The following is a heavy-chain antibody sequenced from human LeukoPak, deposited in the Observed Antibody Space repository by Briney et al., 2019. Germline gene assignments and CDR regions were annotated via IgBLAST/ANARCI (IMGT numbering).Heavy chain of an antibody. V-gene: IGHV4-34*01. Sequence: PSETLSLTCAVYGGSFSGYYWSWIRQPPGKGLEWIGEINHSGSTNYNPSLKSRVTISVDTSKNQFSLKLSSVTAADTAVYYCARLGTSGLHYWGQGTLVTVSS. CDR3: ARLGTSGLHY. CDR1: GGSFSGYY. D-gene: IGHD4-11*01. J-gene: IGHJ4*02. CDR2: INHSGST.